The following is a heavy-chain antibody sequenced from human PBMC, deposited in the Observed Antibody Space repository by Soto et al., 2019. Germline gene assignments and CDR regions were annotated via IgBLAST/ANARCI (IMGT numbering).Heavy chain of an antibody. V-gene: IGHV1-2*02. CDR1: GYLFSAHY. CDR2: INPHSGAT. D-gene: IGHD3-3*01. CDR3: VIAHARGFSHWCDP. Sequence: SVQVSCTACGYLFSAHYIHWVRQAPGQGLEWLGWINPHSGATNYAQKFLGRVTMSADTSASTAYMDLARLKSDDTAVYHCVIAHARGFSHWCDPWGRVTMVPVTS. J-gene: IGHJ5*02.